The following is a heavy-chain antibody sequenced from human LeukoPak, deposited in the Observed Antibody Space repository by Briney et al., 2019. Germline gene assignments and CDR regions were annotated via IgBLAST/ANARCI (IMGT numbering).Heavy chain of an antibody. CDR3: AKSLRLQNSYYGLDV. CDR1: GFTFSNYA. Sequence: AGGSLRLSCAASGFTFSNYAMSWVRQAPGKGLEWVSGISGSDSTYYADSVKGRFTISRDKSKNTLYLQMHSLRAEDTAVYYCAKSLRLQNSYYGLDVWGQGTTVTVSS. V-gene: IGHV3-23*01. D-gene: IGHD4-11*01. J-gene: IGHJ6*02. CDR2: ISGSDST.